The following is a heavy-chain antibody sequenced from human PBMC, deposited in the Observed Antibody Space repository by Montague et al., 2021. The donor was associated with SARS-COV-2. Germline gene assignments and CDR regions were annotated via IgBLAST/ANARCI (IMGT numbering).Heavy chain of an antibody. V-gene: IGHV4-4*09. Sequence: SETLSLTCTVSGGSINDHYRSWIRRSPGKGLEWIGYISSNGKTNYNPSLKSRVTLSADASRNEFSLKLDSVTAADTAVYFRARRGYYDSAGYHWHLDLWGRGMLVTVPS. CDR1: GGSINDHY. D-gene: IGHD3-22*01. CDR3: ARRGYYDSAGYHWHLDL. J-gene: IGHJ2*01. CDR2: ISSNGKT.